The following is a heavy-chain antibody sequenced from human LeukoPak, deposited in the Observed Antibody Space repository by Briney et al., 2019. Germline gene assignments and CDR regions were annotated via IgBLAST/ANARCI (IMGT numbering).Heavy chain of an antibody. D-gene: IGHD4-23*01. Sequence: PGGSLRLSCVASGFTVTSNFMSWVRQAPGKGLEWVSVIHSGGTTYYADSVKGRFTISRDISKSALYLQMNSLRGDDTAVYYCAGSAVTNLDSWGQGNLVTVSS. CDR3: AGSAVTNLDS. CDR1: GFTVTSNF. V-gene: IGHV3-66*01. J-gene: IGHJ4*02. CDR2: IHSGGTT.